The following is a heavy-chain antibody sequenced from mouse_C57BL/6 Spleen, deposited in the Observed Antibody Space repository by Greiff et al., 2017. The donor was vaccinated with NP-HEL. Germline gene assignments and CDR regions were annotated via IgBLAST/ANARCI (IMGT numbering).Heavy chain of an antibody. CDR1: GYTFTSYW. J-gene: IGHJ1*03. V-gene: IGHV1-55*01. CDR3: ARLYSNYWYFDV. Sequence: QLPGAELVKPGASVKMSCKASGYTFTSYWITWVKQRPGQGLEWIGDIYPGSGSTNYNEKFKSKATLTVDTSSSTAYMQLSSLTSEDSAVYYCARLYSNYWYFDVWGTGTTVTVSS. D-gene: IGHD2-5*01. CDR2: IYPGSGST.